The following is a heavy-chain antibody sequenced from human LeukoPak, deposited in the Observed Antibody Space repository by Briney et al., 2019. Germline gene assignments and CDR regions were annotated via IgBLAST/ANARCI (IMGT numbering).Heavy chain of an antibody. D-gene: IGHD6-19*01. Sequence: GGSLRLSCAASGFAFNSHGMNWVRQAPGKGLEWVSSISSSSSYIYYADSVKGRFTISRDNAKNSLFLQINSLRAEDTAVYYCARGPSSGWYYFDYWGQGTLVTVSP. J-gene: IGHJ4*02. CDR1: GFAFNSHG. CDR2: ISSSSSYI. V-gene: IGHV3-21*01. CDR3: ARGPSSGWYYFDY.